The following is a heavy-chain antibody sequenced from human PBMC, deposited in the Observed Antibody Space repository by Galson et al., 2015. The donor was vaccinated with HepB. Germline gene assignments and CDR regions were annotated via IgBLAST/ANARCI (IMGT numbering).Heavy chain of an antibody. D-gene: IGHD3-16*01. J-gene: IGHJ3*02. CDR3: ARVGPHAFDI. Sequence: SVKVSCKASGGTFSSYAISWVRQAPGQGLEWMGGIIPIFGTANYAQKFQGRVTMTRNTSTNTAYMELTSLRSEDTAVYYCARVGPHAFDIWGQGTMVTVSS. V-gene: IGHV1-69*05. CDR2: IIPIFGTA. CDR1: GGTFSSYA.